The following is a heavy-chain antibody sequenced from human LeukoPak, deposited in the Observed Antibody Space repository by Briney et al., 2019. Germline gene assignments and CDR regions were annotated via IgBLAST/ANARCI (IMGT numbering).Heavy chain of an antibody. CDR2: INHSGST. J-gene: IGHJ5*02. CDR1: GDSISSYY. V-gene: IGHV4-34*01. CDR3: ARGATEHLNWFDP. D-gene: IGHD4-17*01. Sequence: PSETLSLTCTVSGDSISSYYWSWIRQPPGKGLEWIGEINHSGSTNYNPSLKSRVTISVDTSKNQFSLKLSSVTAADTAVYYCARGATEHLNWFDPWGQGTLVTVSS.